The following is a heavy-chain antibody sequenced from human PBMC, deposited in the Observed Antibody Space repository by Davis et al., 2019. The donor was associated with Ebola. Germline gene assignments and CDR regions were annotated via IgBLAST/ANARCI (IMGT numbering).Heavy chain of an antibody. CDR1: GFIFSSYA. D-gene: IGHD4-17*01. Sequence: GESLKISCAASGFIFSSYAMSWVRQAPGKRLEWVSSISVRSITYHADSVKGRFTISRDNSKNTLYLQMNSLRAEDTAVYYCAKVHPPTTVTTGWFDSWGQGTLVTVSS. CDR2: ISVRSIT. CDR3: AKVHPPTTVTTGWFDS. V-gene: IGHV3-23*01. J-gene: IGHJ5*01.